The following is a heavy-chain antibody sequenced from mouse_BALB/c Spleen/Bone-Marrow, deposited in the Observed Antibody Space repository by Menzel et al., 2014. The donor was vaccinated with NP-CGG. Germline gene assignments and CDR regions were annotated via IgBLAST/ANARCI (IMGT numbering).Heavy chain of an antibody. CDR1: GYSFTGYY. D-gene: IGHD2-3*01. Sequence: LVKTGASVKISCKASGYSFTGYYMHWVKQSHGKSLEWIGYTSCYNGATSYNQKFKGKATFTVDTSSSTAYMQFNSLTPEDSAVYYCARGDGYYVDFDYWGQGTTLTVSS. CDR3: ARGDGYYVDFDY. CDR2: TSCYNGAT. V-gene: IGHV1S34*01. J-gene: IGHJ2*01.